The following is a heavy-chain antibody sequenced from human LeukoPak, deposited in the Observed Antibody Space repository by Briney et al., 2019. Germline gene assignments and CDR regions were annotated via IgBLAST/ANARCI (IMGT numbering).Heavy chain of an antibody. CDR2: FDPEDGET. CDR3: ATGNYVWGSYRSHIQDY. V-gene: IGHV1-24*01. CDR1: GYTLTELS. D-gene: IGHD3-16*02. Sequence: ASVKVSCKVSGYTLTELSMHWVRQAPGKGLEWMGGFDPEDGETIYAQKFQGRVTMTEDTSTDTAYVELSSLRSEDTAVYYCATGNYVWGSYRSHIQDYWGQGTLVTVSS. J-gene: IGHJ4*02.